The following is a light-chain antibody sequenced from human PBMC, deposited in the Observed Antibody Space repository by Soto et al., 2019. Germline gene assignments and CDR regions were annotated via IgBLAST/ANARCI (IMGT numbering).Light chain of an antibody. V-gene: IGKV3-11*01. CDR3: QQRTF. Sequence: EIVLTQSPATLSLSPGERATLSCRSSQSVSSYLAWYQQKPGQAPRLLIYDASDRATGIPARFSGSGSGTDFALTIRSLEPDDFAVYYCQQRTFFGQGTKGEIK. CDR1: QSVSSY. CDR2: DAS. J-gene: IGKJ1*01.